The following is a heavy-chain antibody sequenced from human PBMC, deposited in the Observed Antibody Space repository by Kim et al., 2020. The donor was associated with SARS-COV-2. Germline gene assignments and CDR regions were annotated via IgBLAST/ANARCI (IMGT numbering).Heavy chain of an antibody. CDR3: AREVISLGFAY. Sequence: KYAQGFQGRITMTRDTSISPAYMELSRLRSDDTAVYYCAREVISLGFAYWGQGTLVTVSS. J-gene: IGHJ4*02. V-gene: IGHV1-2*02. D-gene: IGHD3-3*02.